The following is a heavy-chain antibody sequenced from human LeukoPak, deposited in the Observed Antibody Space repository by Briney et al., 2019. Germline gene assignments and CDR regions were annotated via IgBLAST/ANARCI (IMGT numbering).Heavy chain of an antibody. CDR1: GGSISSNNHY. V-gene: IGHV4-39*01. CDR3: ARRTGIYSGSLIDY. D-gene: IGHD1-26*01. J-gene: IGHJ4*02. CDR2: IYYSGNT. Sequence: SETLSLTCSVSGGSISSNNHYWDWTRQPPGKGLGWIGSIYYSGNTYYNPSLKSRVDISVDTSKNQFSLKLISVTAADTAVYYCARRTGIYSGSLIDYWGQGTLVTVSS.